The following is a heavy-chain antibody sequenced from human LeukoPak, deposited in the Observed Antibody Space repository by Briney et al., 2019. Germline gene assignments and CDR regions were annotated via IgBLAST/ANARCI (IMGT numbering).Heavy chain of an antibody. Sequence: ASVKVSCKASGYTFTSYGISWVRQAPGQGLEWMGWISAYNGNTNYAQKLQGRVTMTTDTSTSTAYMELRSLRSEDTAVYYCARGPRSPPATYNWFDPWGQGTLVTVSS. CDR1: GYTFTSYG. CDR2: ISAYNGNT. J-gene: IGHJ5*02. V-gene: IGHV1-18*01. CDR3: ARGPRSPPATYNWFDP.